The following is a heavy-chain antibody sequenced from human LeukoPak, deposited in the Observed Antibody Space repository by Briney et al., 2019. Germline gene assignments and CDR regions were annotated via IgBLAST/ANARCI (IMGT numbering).Heavy chain of an antibody. CDR1: GFTFSSYA. Sequence: SGGSLRLSCAASGFTFSSYAMSWIRQPPGKGLEWIGETNHSGSTNYNPSLKSRVTISVDTSKNQFSLKLSSVTAADTAVYYCARHRGNRGRFDYWGQGTLVTVSS. CDR2: TNHSGST. J-gene: IGHJ4*02. CDR3: ARHRGNRGRFDY. D-gene: IGHD3-10*01. V-gene: IGHV4-34*01.